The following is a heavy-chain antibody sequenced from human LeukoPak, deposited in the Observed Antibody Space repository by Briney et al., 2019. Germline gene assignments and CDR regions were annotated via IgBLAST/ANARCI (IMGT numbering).Heavy chain of an antibody. Sequence: PGGSLRLSCAASGFTFSSYAMGWVRQAPGKGLEWVSAISGSGGSTYYADSVKGRFTISRDNSKNTLYLQMNSLRAEDTAVYYCAKDQSNDYVWGSYRYPKGDFDYWGQGTLVTVSS. J-gene: IGHJ4*02. D-gene: IGHD3-16*02. CDR1: GFTFSSYA. V-gene: IGHV3-23*01. CDR3: AKDQSNDYVWGSYRYPKGDFDY. CDR2: ISGSGGST.